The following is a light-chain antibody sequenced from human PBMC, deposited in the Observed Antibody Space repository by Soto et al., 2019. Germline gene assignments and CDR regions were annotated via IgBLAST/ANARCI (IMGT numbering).Light chain of an antibody. Sequence: DIVLTQSPGTLSLSPGDRATLSCRASQSVISTFLAWYQQKPGQAPRLLIYGASSRAAGIPDRFSRSGSATDFTLTISRLEPEDFAVYYCQQYGGSSWTFGQGTKVESK. V-gene: IGKV3-20*01. J-gene: IGKJ1*01. CDR3: QQYGGSSWT. CDR1: QSVISTF. CDR2: GAS.